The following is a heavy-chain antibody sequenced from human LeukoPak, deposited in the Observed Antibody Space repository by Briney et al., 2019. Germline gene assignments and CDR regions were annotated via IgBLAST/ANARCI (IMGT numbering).Heavy chain of an antibody. J-gene: IGHJ4*02. CDR2: ISSNGGRT. CDR3: ARAIYYDSSGFWY. V-gene: IGHV3-64*01. CDR1: GFMFSSYA. Sequence: GGSLRLSCAASGFMFSSYAMHWVRQAPGKGLEYVSTISSNGGRTYYANSVKGRFTISRDNSKNTLYLQMGSLRAEDMAVYYCARAIYYDSSGFWYWGQGTLVTVSS. D-gene: IGHD3-22*01.